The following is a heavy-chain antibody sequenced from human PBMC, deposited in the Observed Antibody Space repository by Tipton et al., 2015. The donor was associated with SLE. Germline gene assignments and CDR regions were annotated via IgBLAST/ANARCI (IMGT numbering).Heavy chain of an antibody. J-gene: IGHJ4*02. CDR2: IYQSGST. CDR1: GASISSSSW. V-gene: IGHV4-4*02. D-gene: IGHD4-17*01. CDR3: ARAPGDYDPLDY. Sequence: TLSLTCSVSGASISSSSWWSWVRQPPGKGLEWIGEIYQSGSTNYNPSLKSRVPISVDKSKNQFSLKLTSMTAADTAVYYCARAPGDYDPLDYWGQGTLVSVSS.